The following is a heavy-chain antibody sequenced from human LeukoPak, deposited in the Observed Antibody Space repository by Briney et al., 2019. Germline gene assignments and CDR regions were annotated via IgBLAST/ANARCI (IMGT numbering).Heavy chain of an antibody. V-gene: IGHV3-23*01. J-gene: IGHJ4*02. CDR2: ISGSGGST. D-gene: IGHD6-19*01. CDR3: AHDPYSSGWTFDY. CDR1: GFTFSSYA. Sequence: GGSLRLSCAASGFTFSSYAMSWVRQAPGKGLEWVSAISGSGGSTYYADSVKGRFTISRDNSKNTLYLQMNSLRAEDTAVYYRAHDPYSSGWTFDYWGQGTLVTVSS.